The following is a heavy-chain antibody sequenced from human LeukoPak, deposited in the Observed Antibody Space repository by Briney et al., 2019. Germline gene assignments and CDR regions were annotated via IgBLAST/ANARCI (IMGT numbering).Heavy chain of an antibody. D-gene: IGHD6-13*01. CDR1: GGSFSGYY. CDR2: INHSGST. V-gene: IGHV4-34*01. J-gene: IGHJ2*01. CDR3: ARVSTSWYQDWYFDL. Sequence: PSETLSLTCAVYGGSFSGYYWSWIRQPPGKGLEWIGEINHSGSTNYNPSLKSRVPISIDTSKKQFSLNLSSVTAADTAVYYCARVSTSWYQDWYFDLWGRGTLVTVSS.